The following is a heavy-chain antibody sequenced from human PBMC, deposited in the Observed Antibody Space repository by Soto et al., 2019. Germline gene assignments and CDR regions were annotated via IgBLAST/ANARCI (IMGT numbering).Heavy chain of an antibody. V-gene: IGHV3-48*01. J-gene: IGHJ4*02. Sequence: EVQLVESGGGLVQPGGSLRLSCAASGFTFSSYSMNWVRQAPGKGLEWVSYISSSSSTIYYADSVKGRFTISRDNAKNSLYRQMNSRRAEDTAVYYCARDSGYSYGPLDYWGQGTLVTVSS. CDR1: GFTFSSYS. D-gene: IGHD5-18*01. CDR3: ARDSGYSYGPLDY. CDR2: ISSSSSTI.